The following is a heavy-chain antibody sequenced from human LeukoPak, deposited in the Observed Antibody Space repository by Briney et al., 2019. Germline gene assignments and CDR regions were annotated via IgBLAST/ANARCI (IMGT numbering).Heavy chain of an antibody. CDR1: GYTLPALS. V-gene: IGHV1-24*01. CDR3: ATELIGWFDP. Sequence: ASVTVSCKVSGYTLPALSMHWVRPALGKGLAWMGGFDPEDGETIYAQKFQGRVTMTEDTSTDTAYMELSSLRSEDTAVYYCATELIGWFDPWGQGTLVTVSS. CDR2: FDPEDGET. J-gene: IGHJ5*02. D-gene: IGHD2/OR15-2a*01.